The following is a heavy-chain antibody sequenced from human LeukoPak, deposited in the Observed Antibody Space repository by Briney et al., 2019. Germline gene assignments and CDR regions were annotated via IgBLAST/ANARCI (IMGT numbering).Heavy chain of an antibody. D-gene: IGHD2-2*01. CDR1: GFTFSSCW. Sequence: PGGSLTLSCAASGFTFSSCWMSRVRQAPGKGLEWVANIKQDGSEKYYVDSVKGRFTISRDNAKNSLYLQMNSLRAEDTAVYYCARKAAIGVWGQGTLVTVSS. J-gene: IGHJ4*02. V-gene: IGHV3-7*01. CDR2: IKQDGSEK. CDR3: ARKAAIGV.